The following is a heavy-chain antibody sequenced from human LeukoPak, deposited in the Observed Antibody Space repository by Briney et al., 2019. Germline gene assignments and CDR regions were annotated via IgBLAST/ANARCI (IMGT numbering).Heavy chain of an antibody. J-gene: IGHJ3*02. CDR1: GGSFSGYY. CDR3: ARHRFGYSYGEAFDI. D-gene: IGHD5-18*01. CDR2: INHSGST. Sequence: SETLSLTCAVYGGSFSGYYWSWIRQPPGKGLEWIGEINHSGSTNYNPSLKSRVTISVDTSKNQFSLKLSSVTAADTAVYYCARHRFGYSYGEAFDIWGQGTMVTVSS. V-gene: IGHV4-34*01.